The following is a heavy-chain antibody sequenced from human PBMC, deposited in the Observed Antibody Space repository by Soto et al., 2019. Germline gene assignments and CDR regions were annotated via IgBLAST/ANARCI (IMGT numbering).Heavy chain of an antibody. D-gene: IGHD3-16*01. J-gene: IGHJ3*02. CDR2: ITHSGGST. CDR3: AKGYRPLGGAFDI. V-gene: IGHV3-23*01. Sequence: PGGSLRLSCAASGFTFSSYAMSWVRQAPGKGLEWVSGITHSGGSTYYTDSVKGRFTISRDNSKYTLYLQMNNLRADDTAVYYCAKGYRPLGGAFDIWVQGTMVTVSS. CDR1: GFTFSSYA.